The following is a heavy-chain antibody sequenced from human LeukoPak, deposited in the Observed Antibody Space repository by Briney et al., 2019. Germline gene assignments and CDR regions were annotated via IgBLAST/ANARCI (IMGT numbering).Heavy chain of an antibody. V-gene: IGHV4-4*09. Sequence: SETLSLTCTVSGGSISSYYWSWIRQPPGKVLEWIGYIYTSGSTNYNPSLKSRVTISVDTSKNQFSLKLSSVTAADTAVYYCARHSQVAYYYYYGMDVWGQGTTVTVSS. CDR1: GGSISSYY. J-gene: IGHJ6*02. D-gene: IGHD1-26*01. CDR2: IYTSGST. CDR3: ARHSQVAYYYYYGMDV.